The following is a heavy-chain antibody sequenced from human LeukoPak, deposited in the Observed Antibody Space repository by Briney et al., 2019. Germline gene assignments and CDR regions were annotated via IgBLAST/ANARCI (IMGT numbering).Heavy chain of an antibody. CDR2: IKHSGST. CDR1: GGSFSGYY. V-gene: IGHV4-34*01. CDR3: AGRDGYY. J-gene: IGHJ4*02. Sequence: SETLSLTCAVYGGSFSGYYWSWIRQPPGKGLVWVGEIKHSGSTNYNPSLKSRVTISVDTSKNQFSPKLSSVTAADTAVYYCAGRDGYYWGQGTLVTVSS. D-gene: IGHD5-24*01.